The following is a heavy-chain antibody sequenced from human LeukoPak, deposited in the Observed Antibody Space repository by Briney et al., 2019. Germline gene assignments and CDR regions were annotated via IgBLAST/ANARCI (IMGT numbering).Heavy chain of an antibody. V-gene: IGHV3-30-3*01. J-gene: IGHJ4*02. Sequence: GGSLRLSCEASGFIFSSYVMHWVRQAPGKGLEWVTLVSDDGSNKYFADSVKGRFTISRDNSKNTLYLQMNSLRSEDTAVYYCARGFYDSSGYDYPAHLDYWGQGTLVTVSS. CDR3: ARGFYDSSGYDYPAHLDY. CDR2: VSDDGSNK. D-gene: IGHD3-22*01. CDR1: GFIFSSYV.